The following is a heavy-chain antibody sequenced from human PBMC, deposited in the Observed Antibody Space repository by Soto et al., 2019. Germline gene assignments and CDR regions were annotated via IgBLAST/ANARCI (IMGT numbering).Heavy chain of an antibody. CDR1: GFTFDDYA. J-gene: IGHJ5*02. CDR2: ISWNSGSI. V-gene: IGHV3-9*01. D-gene: IGHD3-3*01. CDR3: AKDRKVFWSVYGSGFDP. Sequence: EVQLVESGGGLVQPGRSLRISCAASGFTFDDYAMHWVRQAPGKGLEWVSGISWNSGSIGYADSVKGRFTISRDNAKNSLYLQMNSRRAEDTALYYCAKDRKVFWSVYGSGFDPWGQGTLVTVSS.